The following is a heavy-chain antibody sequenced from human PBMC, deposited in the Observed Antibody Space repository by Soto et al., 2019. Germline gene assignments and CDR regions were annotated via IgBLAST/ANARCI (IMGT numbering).Heavy chain of an antibody. D-gene: IGHD2-8*01. Sequence: SSVKVSCKASGYSFTDYHIHWVRQAPGQGLEWLGRINPKSGGTSTAQKFQGWVTMTTDTSISTASMELTRLTSDDTAIYYCARGDSTDCSNGVCSLLYNHDMDVWG. CDR1: GYSFTDYH. CDR2: INPKSGGT. J-gene: IGHJ6*04. CDR3: ARGDSTDCSNGVCSLLYNHDMDV. V-gene: IGHV1-2*04.